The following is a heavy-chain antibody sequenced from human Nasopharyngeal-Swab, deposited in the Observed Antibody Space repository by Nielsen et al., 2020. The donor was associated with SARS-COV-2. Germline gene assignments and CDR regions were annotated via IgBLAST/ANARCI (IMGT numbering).Heavy chain of an antibody. D-gene: IGHD2-8*01. V-gene: IGHV3-33*01. CDR1: GYTFTSYY. Sequence: SCKASGYTFTSYYMHWVRQAPGKGLEWVAVIWYDGSNKYYADSVKGRFTISRDNSKNTLYLQMNSLRAEDTAVYYCARDNGAIDYWGQGTLVTVSS. CDR2: IWYDGSNK. CDR3: ARDNGAIDY. J-gene: IGHJ4*02.